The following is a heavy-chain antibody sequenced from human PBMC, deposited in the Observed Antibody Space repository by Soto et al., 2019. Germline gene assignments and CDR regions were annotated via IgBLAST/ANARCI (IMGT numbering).Heavy chain of an antibody. CDR2: ISYDGSNK. D-gene: IGHD2-2*02. J-gene: IGHJ4*02. V-gene: IGHV3-30-3*01. CDR3: AKVSSYSN. Sequence: GGSLRLSCAASGFTFSSYAMHWVRQAPGKGLEWVAVISYDGSNKYYADSVKGRFTISRDDSKNTLYLQMNSLRAEDTAVYYCAKVSSYSNWGQGTLVTVSS. CDR1: GFTFSSYA.